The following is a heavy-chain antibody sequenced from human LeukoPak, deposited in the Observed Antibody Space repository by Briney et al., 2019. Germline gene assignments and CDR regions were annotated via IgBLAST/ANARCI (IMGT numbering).Heavy chain of an antibody. CDR2: FDPEDGET. CDR3: ATRTTGTTDALDI. CDR1: GYTLTELP. J-gene: IGHJ3*02. V-gene: IGHV1-24*01. Sequence: GASVKVSRKVFGYTLTELPIHWVRQAPGKGLEWVGGFDPEDGETTYAQKFQGRVTMTEDTSTDTAYMEVSGLRSEDTAVYYCATRTTGTTDALDIWGQGTMVTVSS. D-gene: IGHD1-1*01.